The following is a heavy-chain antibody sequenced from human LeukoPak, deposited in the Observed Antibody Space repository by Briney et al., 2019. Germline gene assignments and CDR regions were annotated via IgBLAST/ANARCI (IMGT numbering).Heavy chain of an antibody. Sequence: ASVKVSCKASGYTFTSYDINWVRQATGQGLEWMGWMNPNSGNTGYAQKFQGRVTMTRNTSISTAYMELSSLRSEDTAVYYCARTPMARGVITDYWGQGTLVTVSS. D-gene: IGHD3-10*01. J-gene: IGHJ4*02. CDR3: ARTPMARGVITDY. V-gene: IGHV1-8*01. CDR1: GYTFTSYD. CDR2: MNPNSGNT.